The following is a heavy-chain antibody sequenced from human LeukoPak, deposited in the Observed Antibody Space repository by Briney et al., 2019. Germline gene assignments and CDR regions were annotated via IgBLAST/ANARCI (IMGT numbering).Heavy chain of an antibody. Sequence: SETLSLTCAVYGGSFSGYYWSWIRQPPGKGLEWIGEINRSGSTNYNPSLKSRVTISVDTSKSQFSLKLTSVTAADTAVYYCAREAYYYDSSGYHYYFDYWGQGTLVTVSS. J-gene: IGHJ4*02. V-gene: IGHV4-34*01. CDR2: INRSGST. D-gene: IGHD3-22*01. CDR3: AREAYYYDSSGYHYYFDY. CDR1: GGSFSGYY.